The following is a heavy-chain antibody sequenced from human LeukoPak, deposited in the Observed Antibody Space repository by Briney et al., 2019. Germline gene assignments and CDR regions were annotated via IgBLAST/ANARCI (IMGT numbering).Heavy chain of an antibody. V-gene: IGHV1-2*02. J-gene: IGHJ4*02. Sequence: ASVKISCKASGYTFTGYYMHWVRQAPGQGLEWMGWINPNSGGTNYAQKFQGRVTMTRDTSISTAYMELRSLRSDDTAVYYCARNLLWFGELFNPFDYWGQGTLVTVSS. D-gene: IGHD3-10*01. CDR1: GYTFTGYY. CDR3: ARNLLWFGELFNPFDY. CDR2: INPNSGGT.